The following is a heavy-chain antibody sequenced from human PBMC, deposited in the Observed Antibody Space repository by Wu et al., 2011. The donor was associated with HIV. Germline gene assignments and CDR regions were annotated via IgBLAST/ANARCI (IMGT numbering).Heavy chain of an antibody. CDR2: IVSIFGTP. CDR3: ARGSSLVDA. J-gene: IGHJ5*02. CDR1: GGIFSNYD. D-gene: IGHD6-6*01. Sequence: QVQLVQSGAEVKKPGSSVRVSCKATGGIFSNYDIIWVRQAPGQGLEWMGGIVSIFGTPNYAQKFQGRIRISRDDSTSTSYMELSSLSLTDTAVYFCARGSSLVDAWGQGTLVTVSS. V-gene: IGHV1-69*05.